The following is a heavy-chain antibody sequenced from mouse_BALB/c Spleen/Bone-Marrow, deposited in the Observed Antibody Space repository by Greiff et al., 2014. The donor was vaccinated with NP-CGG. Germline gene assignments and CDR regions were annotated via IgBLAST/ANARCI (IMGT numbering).Heavy chain of an antibody. CDR3: ARDNGTYGWYFDV. Sequence: EVKLMESGGGLVEPGGSLKLSCAASGFTFSSYAMSWVRQSPEKRLEWVAEISSGGSYTYYSDTVTGRFTISRDNVKNTLYLEMSSLRSEDTAMYHCARDNGTYGWYFDVWGAGTTVTVSS. J-gene: IGHJ1*01. CDR1: GFTFSSYA. CDR2: ISSGGSYT. D-gene: IGHD2-1*01. V-gene: IGHV5-9-4*01.